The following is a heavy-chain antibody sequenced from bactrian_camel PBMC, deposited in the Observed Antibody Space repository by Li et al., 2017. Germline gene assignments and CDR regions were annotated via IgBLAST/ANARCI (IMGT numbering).Heavy chain of an antibody. CDR3: AADTWRYGGNWRCRGDFIY. CDR2: LESDGST. D-gene: IGHD6*01. CDR1: GLTSGTYC. Sequence: HVQLVESGGGSVEAGGSLRLSCTASGLTSGTYCMAWFRQAPGKEREGVAGLESDGSTSYADSVKGRSTISRDNGKNTLYLQLNSLKPEDTAMYYCAADTWRYGGNWRCRGDFIYWGSGTQVTVS. J-gene: IGHJ4*01. V-gene: IGHV3S26*01.